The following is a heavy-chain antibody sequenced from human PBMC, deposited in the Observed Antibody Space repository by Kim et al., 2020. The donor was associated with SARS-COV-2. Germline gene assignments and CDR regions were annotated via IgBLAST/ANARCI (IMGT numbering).Heavy chain of an antibody. J-gene: IGHJ4*02. D-gene: IGHD2-2*02. CDR1: GFTFSSYA. CDR3: AKDSCSSTSCYRAGDY. CDR2: ISGSGGST. V-gene: IGHV3-23*01. Sequence: GGSLRLSCAASGFTFSSYAMSWVRQAPGKGLEWVSAISGSGGSTYYADSVKGRFTISRDNSKNTLYLQMNSLRAEDTAVYYCAKDSCSSTSCYRAGDYWGQGTLVTVSS.